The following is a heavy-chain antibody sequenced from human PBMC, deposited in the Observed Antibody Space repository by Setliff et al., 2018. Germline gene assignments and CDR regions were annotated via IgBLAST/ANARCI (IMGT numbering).Heavy chain of an antibody. D-gene: IGHD3-10*01. CDR3: ARGFLRYDSGTYYTY. J-gene: IGHJ4*02. Sequence: SETLSLTCTVSGGSVSSHYWSWIRQPPGKELEWIGYIYSSGSTNYNPSLKSRVTVSIDTSKNHFSLKLSSVTAADTAVYYCARGFLRYDSGTYYTYWGQGTLVTVSS. CDR1: GGSVSSHY. CDR2: IYSSGST. V-gene: IGHV4-59*02.